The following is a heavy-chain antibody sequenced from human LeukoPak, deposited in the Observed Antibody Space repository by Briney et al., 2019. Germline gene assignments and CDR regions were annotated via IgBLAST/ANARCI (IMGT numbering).Heavy chain of an antibody. J-gene: IGHJ4*02. D-gene: IGHD3-10*01. V-gene: IGHV3-43*01. Sequence: GGSLRLSCAASGFTFSSYWMSWVRQAPGKGLEWVSLITWDGGSTYYADSVKGRFTISRDNSKNSLYLQMNSLRTEDTALYYCAKGKNTGSYLSHVDYWGQGTLVTVSS. CDR2: ITWDGGST. CDR3: AKGKNTGSYLSHVDY. CDR1: GFTFSSYW.